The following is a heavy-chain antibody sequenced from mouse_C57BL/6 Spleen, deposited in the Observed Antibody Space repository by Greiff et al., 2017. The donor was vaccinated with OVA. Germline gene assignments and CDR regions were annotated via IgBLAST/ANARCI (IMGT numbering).Heavy chain of an antibody. CDR1: GYTFTDYN. V-gene: IGHV1-18*01. J-gene: IGHJ1*03. CDR3: ARSITYWYFDV. CDR2: INPNNGGT. Sequence: VQLQQSGPELVKPGASVKIPCKASGYTFTDYNMDWVKQSHGKSLEWIGDINPNNGGTIYNQKFKGKATLTEDKSSSTAYMELRSLTSEDTAVYYCARSITYWYFDVWGTGTTVTVSS. D-gene: IGHD1-3*01.